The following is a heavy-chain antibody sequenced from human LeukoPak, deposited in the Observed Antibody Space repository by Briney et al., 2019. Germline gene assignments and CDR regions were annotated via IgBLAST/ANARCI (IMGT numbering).Heavy chain of an antibody. CDR3: ARMGDYYGSGSYSRSPFDY. V-gene: IGHV4-59*08. D-gene: IGHD3-10*01. Sequence: SETLSLTCTVSGGSISSYYWSWIRQPPGKGLKWIGYIYYSGSTNYNPSLKSRVTISVDTSKNQFSLKLSSVTAADTAVYYCARMGDYYGSGSYSRSPFDYWGQGTLVTVSS. J-gene: IGHJ4*02. CDR1: GGSISSYY. CDR2: IYYSGST.